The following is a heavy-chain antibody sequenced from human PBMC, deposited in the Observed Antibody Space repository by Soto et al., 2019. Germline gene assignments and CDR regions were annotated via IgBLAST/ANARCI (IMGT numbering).Heavy chain of an antibody. CDR3: ARGLGVVPAPDSGLNWFDP. Sequence: QVQLVQSGAEVKKPGSSVNVSCKASGGTFSTYSIGWVRQAPGQGLEWMGRIIPILDRVNYAQKFQDRVTITADKSTTTAYLGLSSLRSDDTAVYYCARGLGVVPAPDSGLNWFDPWGQGTLVTVSS. V-gene: IGHV1-69*08. D-gene: IGHD2-2*01. CDR2: IIPILDRV. J-gene: IGHJ5*02. CDR1: GGTFSTYS.